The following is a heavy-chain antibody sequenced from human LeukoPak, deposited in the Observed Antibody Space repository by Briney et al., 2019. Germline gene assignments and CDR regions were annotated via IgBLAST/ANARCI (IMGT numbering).Heavy chain of an antibody. CDR2: INPSGGST. D-gene: IGHD3-10*01. Sequence: ASVKVSCKASGYTFTSYYMHWVRQAPGQGLEWMGIINPSGGSTSYAQKFQGRVTMTRNTSTNTVYMELSSLRSEDTAVYYCARENSGYGMDVWGQGTTVTVSS. CDR1: GYTFTSYY. CDR3: ARENSGYGMDV. V-gene: IGHV1-46*01. J-gene: IGHJ6*02.